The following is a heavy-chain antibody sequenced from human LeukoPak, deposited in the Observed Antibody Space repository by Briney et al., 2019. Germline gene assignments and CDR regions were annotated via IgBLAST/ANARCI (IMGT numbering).Heavy chain of an antibody. CDR1: GYTLTELS. V-gene: IGHV1-24*01. CDR3: ARGFRDSSGRKPDY. Sequence: ASVKVSCKVSGYTLTELSMHWVRQAPGKGLEWMGGFDPEDGETIYAQKFQGRVTMTEDTSTDTAYMELSSLRSEDMAVYYCARGFRDSSGRKPDYWGQGTLVTVSS. CDR2: FDPEDGET. J-gene: IGHJ4*02. D-gene: IGHD3-22*01.